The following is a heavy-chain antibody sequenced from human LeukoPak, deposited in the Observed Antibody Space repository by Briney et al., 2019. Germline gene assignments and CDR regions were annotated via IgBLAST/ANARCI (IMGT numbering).Heavy chain of an antibody. D-gene: IGHD3-10*01. J-gene: IGHJ6*03. CDR3: ARAIRGSKIASRYYFYYMDV. CDR2: INAGNGNT. Sequence: ASVKVSCKASGYTFTSYAMHWVRQAPGQRLEWMGWINAGNGNTKYSQEFQGRVTITRDTSTSTAYMELRSLRSEDTAVYYCARAIRGSKIASRYYFYYMDVWGKGTTVTVSS. CDR1: GYTFTSYA. V-gene: IGHV1-3*03.